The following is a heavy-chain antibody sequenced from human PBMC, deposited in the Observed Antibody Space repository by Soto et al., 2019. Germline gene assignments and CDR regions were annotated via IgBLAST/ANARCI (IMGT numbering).Heavy chain of an antibody. Sequence: PSQTLSLTCAISGDSVSSDITSWNWIRQSPSRGLEWLGRTYYRSKWFHDYAAPVKSRITINPDTSKNQFSLELNSMTPEDTAVYYCARGNALDVWARGTVVTVSS. D-gene: IGHD3-10*01. V-gene: IGHV6-1*01. CDR1: GDSVSSDITS. J-gene: IGHJ3*01. CDR3: ARGNALDV. CDR2: TYYRSKWFH.